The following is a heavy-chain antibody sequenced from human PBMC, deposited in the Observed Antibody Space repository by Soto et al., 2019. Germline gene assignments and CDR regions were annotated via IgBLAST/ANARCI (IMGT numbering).Heavy chain of an antibody. CDR1: GGTFSSYT. D-gene: IGHD2-15*01. Sequence: ASVKVSCKASGGTFSSYTISWVRQAPGQGLEWMGRIIPILGIANYAQKFQGRVTITADKSTSTAYMELSSLRSEDTAVYYCASREYCSGGSCYGPNDAFDIWGQGTMVTVSS. CDR2: IIPILGIA. V-gene: IGHV1-69*02. J-gene: IGHJ3*02. CDR3: ASREYCSGGSCYGPNDAFDI.